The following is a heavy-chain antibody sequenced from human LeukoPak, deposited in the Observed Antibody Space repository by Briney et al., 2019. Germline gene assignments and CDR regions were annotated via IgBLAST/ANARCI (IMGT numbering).Heavy chain of an antibody. D-gene: IGHD2-21*02. CDR2: ISGSGGST. Sequence: GGSLRLSCAASGFTFSSYAMSWVRQAPGKGLEWVSAISGSGGSTYYADSVKGQFTISRDNSKNTLYLQMNSLRAEDTAVYYRAKVRDGDYGYYFDYWGQGTLVTVSS. V-gene: IGHV3-23*01. CDR3: AKVRDGDYGYYFDY. CDR1: GFTFSSYA. J-gene: IGHJ4*02.